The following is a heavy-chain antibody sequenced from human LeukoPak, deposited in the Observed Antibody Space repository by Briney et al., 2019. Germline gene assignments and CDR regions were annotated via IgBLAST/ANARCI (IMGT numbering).Heavy chain of an antibody. CDR2: IYYRGST. CDR3: ARLSSSSSPFFDY. V-gene: IGHV4-59*01. J-gene: IGHJ4*02. Sequence: SETLSLTCTVSGGSISSYYWSWVRQPAGKGMEWIGYIYYRGSTNNNPSLKSRVTISVDTSKNQFSLKLSSVTAADTAVYYCARLSSSSSPFFDYWGQGTLVTVSS. D-gene: IGHD6-6*01. CDR1: GGSISSYY.